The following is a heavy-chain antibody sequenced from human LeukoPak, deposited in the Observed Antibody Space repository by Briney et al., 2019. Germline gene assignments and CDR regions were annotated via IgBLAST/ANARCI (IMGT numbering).Heavy chain of an antibody. Sequence: SETLSLTCTVSGGSISSYYWSWIRQPPGKGLEGIGYIYYSGSTNYNPSLKSRVTISVDTSKNQFSLKLSSVTAADTAVYYCARTPVYDYYDSSGYYDDWGQGTLVTVSS. D-gene: IGHD3-22*01. J-gene: IGHJ4*02. V-gene: IGHV4-59*08. CDR1: GGSISSYY. CDR3: ARTPVYDYYDSSGYYDD. CDR2: IYYSGST.